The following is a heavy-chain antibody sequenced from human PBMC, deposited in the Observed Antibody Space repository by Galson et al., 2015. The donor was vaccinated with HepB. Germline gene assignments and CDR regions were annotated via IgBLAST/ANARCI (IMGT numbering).Heavy chain of an antibody. J-gene: IGHJ6*02. Sequence: SLRLSCAASGFTFSSYSMNWVRQAPGKGLEWVSSISSSSSYIYYADSVKGRFTISRDNAKNSLYLQMNSLRDEDTAVYYCATLGGYDSSGYYTLIYGMDVWGQGTTVTVSS. V-gene: IGHV3-21*01. CDR3: ATLGGYDSSGYYTLIYGMDV. D-gene: IGHD3-22*01. CDR1: GFTFSSYS. CDR2: ISSSSSYI.